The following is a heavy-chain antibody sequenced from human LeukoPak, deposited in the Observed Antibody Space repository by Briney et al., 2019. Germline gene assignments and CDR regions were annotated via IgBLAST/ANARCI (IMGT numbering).Heavy chain of an antibody. CDR2: ISSSSSYI. CDR1: GFTFSSYS. J-gene: IGHJ4*02. D-gene: IGHD5-12*01. Sequence: PGGSLRLSCAASGFTFSSYSMNWVRQAPGKGLEWASSISSSSSYIYYADSVKGRFTISRDNAKNSLYLQMNSLRAEDTAVYYCAAYSGYDRDYWGQGTLVTVSS. V-gene: IGHV3-21*01. CDR3: AAYSGYDRDY.